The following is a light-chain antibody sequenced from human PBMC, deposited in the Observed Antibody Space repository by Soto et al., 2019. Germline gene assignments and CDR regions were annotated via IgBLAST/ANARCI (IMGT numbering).Light chain of an antibody. J-gene: IGKJ4*01. CDR1: QTVRNNY. CDR3: HQYASAPLT. Sequence: EFVLTQSPGTLSLSPGDRATLSCRASQTVRNNYLAWYQQKPGQAPRLLIYDASSRATGIPDRFSGSGSGTDFTLTVSRPEPEDLAVYYCHQYASAPLTFGGGTKVDIK. V-gene: IGKV3-20*01. CDR2: DAS.